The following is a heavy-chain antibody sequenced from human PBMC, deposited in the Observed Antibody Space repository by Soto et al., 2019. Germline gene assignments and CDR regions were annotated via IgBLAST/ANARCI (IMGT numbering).Heavy chain of an antibody. V-gene: IGHV4-59*08. CDR3: ARYGFFSLEV. J-gene: IGHJ6*04. Sequence: SETLSLTCTVSGSSLSSYFWSWIRQPPGKGLEWIGYIYYSGSTNYNPSLKSRVAISVDTSKNQFSLNLRSVTAADTAVYYCARYGFFSLEVWGKGTTVTVSS. CDR1: GSSLSSYF. D-gene: IGHD3-10*01. CDR2: IYYSGST.